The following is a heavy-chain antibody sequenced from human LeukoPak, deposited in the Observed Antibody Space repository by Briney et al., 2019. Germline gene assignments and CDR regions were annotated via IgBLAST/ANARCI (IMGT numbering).Heavy chain of an antibody. Sequence: PGGSLRLSCAASGFTFSSYGMHWVRQAPGKGLEWVAVISYDGSNKYYADSVKGRFTISRDNSKNTLYLQMNSLRAEDTAVYYCAEVSLVGATTGPFDYWGQGTLVTVSS. D-gene: IGHD1-26*01. CDR2: ISYDGSNK. CDR1: GFTFSSYG. V-gene: IGHV3-30*18. J-gene: IGHJ4*02. CDR3: AEVSLVGATTGPFDY.